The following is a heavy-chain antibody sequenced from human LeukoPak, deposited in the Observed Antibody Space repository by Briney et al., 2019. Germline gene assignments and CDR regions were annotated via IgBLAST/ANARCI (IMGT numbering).Heavy chain of an antibody. J-gene: IGHJ2*01. Sequence: SETLSLTCSVSGGSISSGDSHWSWIRQPPGKGLEWIGYIFYNGNIYYNPFLKSRVTISLDTSKNQFSLKLSSVTAADTAVYYCARAPGVAEVGRLDLWGRGTLVTVSS. CDR1: GGSISSGDSH. D-gene: IGHD2-8*01. CDR2: IFYNGNI. CDR3: ARAPGVAEVGRLDL. V-gene: IGHV4-30-4*01.